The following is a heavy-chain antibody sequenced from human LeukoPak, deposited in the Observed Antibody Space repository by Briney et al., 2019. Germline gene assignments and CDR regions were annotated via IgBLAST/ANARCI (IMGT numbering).Heavy chain of an antibody. CDR3: ARDGGDDAFDI. Sequence: GGSLRLSCAASGFIFSSYWMHWVRQAPGKGLVWVSRITSDGSSTSYADSVKGRFTISRDNAKNTLYLQMNSLRAEDTAVYYCARDGGDDAFDIWGQGTMVTVSS. D-gene: IGHD3-10*01. CDR1: GFIFSSYW. CDR2: ITSDGSST. J-gene: IGHJ3*02. V-gene: IGHV3-74*01.